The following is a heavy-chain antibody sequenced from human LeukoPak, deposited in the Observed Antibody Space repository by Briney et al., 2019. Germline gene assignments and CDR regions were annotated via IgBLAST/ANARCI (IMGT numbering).Heavy chain of an antibody. CDR1: GDSVSSNSAA. J-gene: IGHJ3*02. Sequence: SQTLSLTCDISGDSVSSNSAAWHWIRQSPSRGLEWLGKTNYRSRWSTDYAPSVRSRITINPDTSKNQISLQLNFVTPEDTAVYYCAKGGSGSYAFDIWGQGTMVTVSS. CDR3: AKGGSGSYAFDI. V-gene: IGHV6-1*01. D-gene: IGHD3-10*01. CDR2: TNYRSRWST.